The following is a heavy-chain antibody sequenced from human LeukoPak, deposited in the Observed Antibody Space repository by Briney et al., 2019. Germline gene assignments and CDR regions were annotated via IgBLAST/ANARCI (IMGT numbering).Heavy chain of an antibody. CDR1: GCTFTSYD. CDR2: MIPNSGNT. Sequence: ASVKVSCKASGCTFTSYDINWVRQATGQGLEWMGWMIPNSGNTGYAQKFQGRVTMTRNTSISTAYMELSSLRSEDTAVYYCARAIRGLPKYYYYYMDVWGKGTTVTVSS. V-gene: IGHV1-8*01. J-gene: IGHJ6*03. CDR3: ARAIRGLPKYYYYYMDV.